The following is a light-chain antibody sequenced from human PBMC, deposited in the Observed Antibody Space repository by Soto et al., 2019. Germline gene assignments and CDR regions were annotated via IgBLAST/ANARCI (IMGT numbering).Light chain of an antibody. CDR3: QQYGSSPRT. V-gene: IGKV3-20*01. J-gene: IGKJ2*01. CDR2: GTS. Sequence: EIVLTQSPGTLSLSPGERATLSCRASQSISSSFLAWYQQKPGQAPRLLIYGTSIMATGIPDRFSGGGSGTDFTLTISRLEPEDFAVYYCQQYGSSPRTFGQGTKLEIK. CDR1: QSISSSF.